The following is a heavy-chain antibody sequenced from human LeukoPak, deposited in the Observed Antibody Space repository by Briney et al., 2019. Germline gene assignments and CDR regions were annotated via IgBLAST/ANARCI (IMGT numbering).Heavy chain of an antibody. CDR1: GGSISSGGYY. V-gene: IGHV4-30-2*01. J-gene: IGHJ3*02. D-gene: IGHD3-22*01. Sequence: SETLSLTCTVSGGSISSGGYYWSWIRQHPGKGLEWIGYVYHSGSTYYNPSLKSRVTISVDRSKNQFSLKLSSVTAADTAVYYCARGDYYYDSSGFAFDIWGQGTMVTVSS. CDR2: VYHSGST. CDR3: ARGDYYYDSSGFAFDI.